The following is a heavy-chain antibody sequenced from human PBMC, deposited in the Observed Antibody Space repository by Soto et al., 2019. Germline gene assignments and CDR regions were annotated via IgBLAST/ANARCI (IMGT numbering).Heavy chain of an antibody. Sequence: PSETLSLTCTVSGDSISSYYWGWIRQPPGKGLEWIGHIHYSGSTNYNPSLKSRVTISVDTPKNQFSLKVNSMTAADTAVYYWARGGLAARKGRWFDPWGQGTLVTVSS. CDR3: ARGGLAARKGRWFDP. CDR1: GDSISSYY. V-gene: IGHV4-59*01. CDR2: IHYSGST. D-gene: IGHD6-6*01. J-gene: IGHJ5*02.